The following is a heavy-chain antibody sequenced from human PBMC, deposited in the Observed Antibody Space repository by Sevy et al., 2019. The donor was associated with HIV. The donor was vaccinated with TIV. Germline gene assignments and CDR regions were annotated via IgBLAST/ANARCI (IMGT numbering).Heavy chain of an antibody. Sequence: GGSLRLSCTTSGFTFDDYAMTWFRQAPGKGLEWVAFITRNSYEAYGGTTDSAASVKGRFIISRDGSKSIAYLQMNSLKTEDTAVYYCTRGLATADTPEYYFDYWGQGTLVTVSS. CDR2: ITRNSYEAYGGTT. CDR3: TRGLATADTPEYYFDY. J-gene: IGHJ4*02. V-gene: IGHV3-49*01. CDR1: GFTFDDYA. D-gene: IGHD5-12*01.